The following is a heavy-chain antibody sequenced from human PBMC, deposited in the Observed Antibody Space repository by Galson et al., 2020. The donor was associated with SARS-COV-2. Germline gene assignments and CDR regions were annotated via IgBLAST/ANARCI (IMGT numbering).Heavy chain of an antibody. J-gene: IGHJ6*02. V-gene: IGHV3-13*01. CDR1: GFVLSGYD. D-gene: IGHD6-13*01. CDR3: TRTGGSSISYSVYYYGMDV. CDR2: IGSDGDT. Sequence: GGSLRLSCAASGFVLSGYDMHWVRQVTGKGLEWVAAIGSDGDTFYSESVKGRFTISRETAKNSFYLHMNNLRADDTAVYFCTRTGGSSISYSVYYYGMDVWGQGTTVTVSS.